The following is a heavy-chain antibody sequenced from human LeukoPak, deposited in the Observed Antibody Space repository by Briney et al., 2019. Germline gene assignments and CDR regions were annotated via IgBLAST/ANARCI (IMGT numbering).Heavy chain of an antibody. CDR3: ARGSITMVRGVIWDEVGWFDP. D-gene: IGHD3-10*01. CDR2: IYLIGST. Sequence: SETLSLTCAVSGGSISSGGYSWSWIRQPPGKGLEWIVYIYLIGSTYYNPSLKSRVTISVDRSKNQFSLKLSSVTAADTAVYYCARGSITMVRGVIWDEVGWFDPWGQGTLVTVSS. J-gene: IGHJ5*02. V-gene: IGHV4-30-2*01. CDR1: GGSISSGGYS.